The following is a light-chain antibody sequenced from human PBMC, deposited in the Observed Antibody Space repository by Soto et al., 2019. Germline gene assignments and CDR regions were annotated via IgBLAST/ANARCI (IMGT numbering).Light chain of an antibody. CDR1: SSDVGGYHF. CDR3: YSYTTTSTYV. V-gene: IGLV2-14*01. CDR2: EVS. J-gene: IGLJ1*01. Sequence: QSVLTQPASVSGSPGQSITLSCTGTSSDVGGYHFVSWYQQHPGKAPKLIIYEVSNRPSGVSDRFSASKSGNTASLTISGLQAEDEVDYYCYSYTTTSTYVFGTGTKVTVL.